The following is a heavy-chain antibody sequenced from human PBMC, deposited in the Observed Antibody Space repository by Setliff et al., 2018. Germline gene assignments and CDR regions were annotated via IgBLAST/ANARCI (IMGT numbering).Heavy chain of an antibody. CDR3: ARYDSSGYSENYYFDY. Sequence: SETLSLTCAVYGGSFSGYYWSWIRQPPGKRLEWIGEIIHSGSTNYNPSLKSRVTISMDTSKNQVSLKLNSVTAADTAIYYCARYDSSGYSENYYFDYWGQGTLVTVSS. J-gene: IGHJ4*02. CDR1: GGSFSGYY. D-gene: IGHD3-22*01. V-gene: IGHV4-34*12. CDR2: IIHSGST.